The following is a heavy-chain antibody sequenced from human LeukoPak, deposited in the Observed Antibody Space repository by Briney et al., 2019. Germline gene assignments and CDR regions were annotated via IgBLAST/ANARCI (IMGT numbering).Heavy chain of an antibody. CDR2: IFYTGST. D-gene: IGHD6-19*01. J-gene: IGHJ3*02. V-gene: IGHV4-39*01. CDR1: GGSISGSNYY. Sequence: SETLSLTCTVSGGSISGSNYYWGWIRQPPGKGLEWIGSIFYTGSTNYNPSLKSRVTISVDTSKNQFSLKLSSVTAADTAVYYCARHTRIRQWLDPPGAFDIWGQGTMVTVSS. CDR3: ARHTRIRQWLDPPGAFDI.